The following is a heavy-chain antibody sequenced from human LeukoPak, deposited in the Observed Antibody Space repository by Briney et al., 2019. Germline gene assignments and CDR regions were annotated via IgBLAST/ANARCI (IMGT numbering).Heavy chain of an antibody. V-gene: IGHV4-59*08. Sequence: SETLSLTCTVSGGSISSYYWSWIRQPPGKGLEWIGYIYYSGSTNYNPSLKSRVTISVDTSKNQFSLKLSSVTAADTAVYYCARQGGLRPDYYFDYWGQGTLVTVSS. CDR1: GGSISSYY. D-gene: IGHD4-17*01. J-gene: IGHJ4*02. CDR2: IYYSGST. CDR3: ARQGGLRPDYYFDY.